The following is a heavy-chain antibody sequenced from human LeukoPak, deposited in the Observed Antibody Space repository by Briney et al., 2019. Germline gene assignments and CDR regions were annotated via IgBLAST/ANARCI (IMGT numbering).Heavy chain of an antibody. J-gene: IGHJ4*02. CDR3: ARLSYDYVWGSYRYDAYFDY. CDR1: GYSISSGYY. CDR2: IYHSGST. Sequence: SETLSLTCAVSGYSISSGYYWGWIRQPPGNGLEWIGSIYHSGSTYYNPSLKSRVTISVDTSKNQFSLKLSSVTAADTAVYYCARLSYDYVWGSYRYDAYFDYWGQGTLVTVSS. D-gene: IGHD3-16*02. V-gene: IGHV4-38-2*01.